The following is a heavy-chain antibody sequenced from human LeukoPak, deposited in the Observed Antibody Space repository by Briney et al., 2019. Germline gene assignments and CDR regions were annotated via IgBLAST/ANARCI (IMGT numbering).Heavy chain of an antibody. J-gene: IGHJ4*02. Sequence: ASVKVSCKASGGTFSSYAISWVRQAPGQGLGWMGGIIPIFGTANYAQKFQGRVTITADESTSTAYMELSSLRSEDTAVYYCARGGDGDYEGEYFGYWDQGTLVTVSS. CDR3: ARGGDGDYEGEYFGY. CDR1: GGTFSSYA. D-gene: IGHD4-17*01. CDR2: IIPIFGTA. V-gene: IGHV1-69*13.